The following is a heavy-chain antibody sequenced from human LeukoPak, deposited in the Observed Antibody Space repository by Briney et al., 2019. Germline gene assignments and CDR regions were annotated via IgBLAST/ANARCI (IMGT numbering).Heavy chain of an antibody. CDR1: GGSISSYY. CDR2: IYYSGST. J-gene: IGHJ6*03. D-gene: IGHD6-19*01. CDR3: ARVLRRQWLDSYYYYYYMDV. Sequence: SETLSLTCTVSGGSISSYYWSWIRQPPGKGLEWIGYIYYSGSTNYNPSLKSRVTISVDTSKNQFSLKLSSVTAADTAVYYCARVLRRQWLDSYYYYYYMDVWGKGTTVTVSS. V-gene: IGHV4-59*01.